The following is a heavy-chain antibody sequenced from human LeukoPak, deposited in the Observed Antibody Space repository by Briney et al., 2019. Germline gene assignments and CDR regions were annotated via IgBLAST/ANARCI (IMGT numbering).Heavy chain of an antibody. D-gene: IGHD4-17*01. CDR3: AKDGPDYGDYGPFDY. CDR1: GFAFSTYG. Sequence: GGSLRLSCAASGFAFSTYGMHWVRQAPGKGLEWVAVISYDGSNKYYADSVKGRFTISRVNSKNTLYLQMNSLRAEDTAVYYCAKDGPDYGDYGPFDYWGQGTLVTVSS. J-gene: IGHJ4*02. CDR2: ISYDGSNK. V-gene: IGHV3-30*18.